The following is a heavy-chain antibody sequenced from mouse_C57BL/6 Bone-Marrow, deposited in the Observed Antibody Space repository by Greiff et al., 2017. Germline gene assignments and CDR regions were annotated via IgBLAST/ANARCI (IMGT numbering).Heavy chain of an antibody. CDR3: ARGYYYNWYFDV. Sequence: QVQLQQSGAELARPGASVKLSCKASGYTFTSYGISWVKQRTGQGLEWIGEIYPRSGNTYYNEKFKGKATLTADKSSSTAYMELRSLTSEDSAVYVCARGYYYNWYFDVWGTGTTVTVSS. J-gene: IGHJ1*03. V-gene: IGHV1-81*01. CDR1: GYTFTSYG. CDR2: IYPRSGNT. D-gene: IGHD2-12*01.